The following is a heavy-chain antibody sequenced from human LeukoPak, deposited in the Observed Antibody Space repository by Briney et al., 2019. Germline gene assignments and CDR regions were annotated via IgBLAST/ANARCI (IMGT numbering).Heavy chain of an antibody. D-gene: IGHD6-13*01. CDR1: GGSIRSSYYY. CDR3: ARDGAGYVDY. V-gene: IGHV4-39*07. Sequence: PSETLSLTCTVSGGSIRSSYYYWGWIRQPPGKGLEWIGYIYHSGSTYYNPSLKSRVTISIDRSKNQFSLKLNSVTAADTAVYYCARDGAGYVDYWGQGTLVTVSS. CDR2: IYHSGST. J-gene: IGHJ4*02.